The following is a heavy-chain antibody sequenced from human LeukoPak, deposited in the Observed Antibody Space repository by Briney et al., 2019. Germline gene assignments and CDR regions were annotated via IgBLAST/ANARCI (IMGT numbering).Heavy chain of an antibody. CDR1: GFTFSRYX. D-gene: IGHD6-13*01. J-gene: IGHJ4*02. Sequence: GGSLRLSCAASGFTFSRYXXXXXXXXXXXXXVWVSRADYDGSDTSYADSVRGRFTISRDNAKNTLYLQMNSLSAEDTAVYYCATLAAAGTNYWGQGTLVTVSS. CDR2: ADYDGSDT. CDR3: ATLAAAGTNY. V-gene: IGHV3-74*01.